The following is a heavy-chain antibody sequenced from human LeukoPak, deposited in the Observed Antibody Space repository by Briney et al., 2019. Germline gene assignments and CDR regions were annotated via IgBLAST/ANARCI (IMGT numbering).Heavy chain of an antibody. CDR2: ISSSGSTI. D-gene: IGHD5-24*01. V-gene: IGHV3-48*03. Sequence: GGSLRLSCAASGFTFSSYEMNWVRQAPGKGLEWVSCISSSGSTIYYADSVKGRFTISRDNAKNSLYLQMNSLRAEDTAVYYCARGALEMATITSPYYFDYWGQGTLVTVSS. CDR1: GFTFSSYE. J-gene: IGHJ4*02. CDR3: ARGALEMATITSPYYFDY.